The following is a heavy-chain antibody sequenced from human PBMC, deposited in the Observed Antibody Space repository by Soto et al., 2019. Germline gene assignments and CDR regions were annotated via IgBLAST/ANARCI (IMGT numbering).Heavy chain of an antibody. CDR2: ISGSGGST. CDR1: GFTFSSYA. V-gene: IGHV3-23*01. J-gene: IGHJ4*02. D-gene: IGHD3-3*01. CDR3: AKSLNYDFWSGFDY. Sequence: GGSLRLSCAGSGFTFSSYAMSWVRQAPGRGLEWVSGISGSGGSTYYADSVKGRFTISRDNSKNTLYLQMNSLRAEDTAVYYCAKSLNYDFWSGFDYWGQGILVTVSS.